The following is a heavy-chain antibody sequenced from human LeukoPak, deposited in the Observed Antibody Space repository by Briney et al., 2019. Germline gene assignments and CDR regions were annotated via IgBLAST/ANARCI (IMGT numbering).Heavy chain of an antibody. Sequence: PGGSLRLSCAASGFTFRHYYMSWIRQAPGKGLEWVSYISSSGSTIYYADSVKGRFTISRDNAKNSLYLQMNSRRAEDTAVYYCATVYDILTGYYTGPDYWGQGTLVTVSS. D-gene: IGHD3-9*01. V-gene: IGHV3-11*01. CDR2: ISSSGSTI. J-gene: IGHJ4*02. CDR3: ATVYDILTGYYTGPDY. CDR1: GFTFRHYY.